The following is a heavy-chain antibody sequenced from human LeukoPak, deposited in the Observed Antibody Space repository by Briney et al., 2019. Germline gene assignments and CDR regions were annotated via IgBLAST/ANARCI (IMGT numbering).Heavy chain of an antibody. J-gene: IGHJ4*02. CDR1: GITFSNYA. V-gene: IGHV3-23*01. Sequence: GGSLRLSCVASGITFSNYAVSWVRQAPEQGLDWVSVISGSAHKIRYADSVKRRFTISRDNSENIVYLQMNNLRVEDTAVYYCAGRPTGYSSGYIHWGQGTLVTVSS. D-gene: IGHD5-18*01. CDR3: AGRPTGYSSGYIH. CDR2: ISGSAHKI.